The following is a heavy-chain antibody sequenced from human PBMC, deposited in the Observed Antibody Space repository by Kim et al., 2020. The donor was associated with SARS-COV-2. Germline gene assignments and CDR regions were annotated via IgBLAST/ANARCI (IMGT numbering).Heavy chain of an antibody. D-gene: IGHD6-19*01. V-gene: IGHV6-1*01. Sequence: SQTLSLTCAISGDSVSSNSAAWNWIRQSPSRGLEWLGRTYYRSKWYNDYAVSVKSRITINPDTSKNQFSLQLNSVTPEDTAVYYCARDHREQWLVIPREGFDYWGQGTLVTVSS. CDR3: ARDHREQWLVIPREGFDY. CDR1: GDSVSSNSAA. J-gene: IGHJ4*02. CDR2: TYYRSKWYN.